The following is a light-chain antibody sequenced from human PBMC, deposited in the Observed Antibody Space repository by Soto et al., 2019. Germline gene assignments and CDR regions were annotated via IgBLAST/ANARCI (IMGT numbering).Light chain of an antibody. CDR2: DAS. CDR1: QDISRY. J-gene: IGKJ4*01. V-gene: IGKV1-33*01. Sequence: DIQMTQSPSSLSASVGDRFTITCQASQDISRYLNWYQHKQGKAPKXXIYDASNLETRVPSRFSDSGSGTDVTFTISSLKKEDGATYYCQQYDNLTLTFGGGTKVDIK. CDR3: QQYDNLTLT.